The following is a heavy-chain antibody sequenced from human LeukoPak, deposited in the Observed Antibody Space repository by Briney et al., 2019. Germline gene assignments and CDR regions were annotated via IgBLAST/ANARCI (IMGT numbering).Heavy chain of an antibody. CDR2: IKQDGSEK. CDR3: ARKSVAVAGPLDY. D-gene: IGHD6-19*01. V-gene: IGHV3-7*01. J-gene: IGHJ4*02. Sequence: GGSLRLSCAASGFTFSSYWMSWVRQAPGKGLEWVANIKQDGSEKYYVDSVKGRFTISRDNAKNSLYLQMNSLRAEDTAVYYCARKSVAVAGPLDYWGQGTLVTVSS. CDR1: GFTFSSYW.